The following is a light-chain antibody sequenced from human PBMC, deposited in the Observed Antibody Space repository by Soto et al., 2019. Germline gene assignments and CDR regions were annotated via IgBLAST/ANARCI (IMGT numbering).Light chain of an antibody. Sequence: QLVLTQPASVSGSPGQSITISCTGTSSDIGGYKYVSWYQQHPGKAPKLMIYEVTYRPSGVSDRFSGSKSGNTASLTVSGLQAEDEADYYCSSYTSSGTLYVFGTGTKLTVL. J-gene: IGLJ1*01. CDR3: SSYTSSGTLYV. CDR1: SSDIGGYKY. CDR2: EVT. V-gene: IGLV2-14*01.